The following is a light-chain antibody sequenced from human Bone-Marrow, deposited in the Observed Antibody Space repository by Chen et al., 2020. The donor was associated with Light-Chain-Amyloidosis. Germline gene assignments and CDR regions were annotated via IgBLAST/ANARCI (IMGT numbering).Light chain of an antibody. CDR3: QSYQGSSQGV. J-gene: IGLJ3*02. CDR2: EDD. Sequence: NFMLTQPHSVSESPGKTVISSCTPSSGSIATNYVQWYQQRPGSSPTTVIYEDDQRPSGVPDRFSGSIDRSSNSASLTISGLKTEDEADYYCQSYQGSSQGVFGGGTKLTVL. V-gene: IGLV6-57*01. CDR1: SGSIATNY.